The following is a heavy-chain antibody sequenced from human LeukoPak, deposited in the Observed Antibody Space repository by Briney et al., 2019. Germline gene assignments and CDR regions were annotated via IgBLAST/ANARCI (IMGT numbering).Heavy chain of an antibody. Sequence: SETLSLTCTVSGGSISSYYWSWIRQPPGKGLEWIGYIYYSGSTNYNPSLKSRVTISEDTSKNQFSLKLSSVTAADTAVYYCARDELLDAFDIWGQGTMVTVSS. CDR3: ARDELLDAFDI. CDR1: GGSISSYY. CDR2: IYYSGST. V-gene: IGHV4-59*01. D-gene: IGHD1-26*01. J-gene: IGHJ3*02.